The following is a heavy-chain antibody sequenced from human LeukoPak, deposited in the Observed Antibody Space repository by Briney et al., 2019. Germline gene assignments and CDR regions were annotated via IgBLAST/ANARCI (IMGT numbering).Heavy chain of an antibody. CDR3: AKGLTSGSTLDKPLVDAFDI. V-gene: IGHV3-74*01. CDR1: GFTFSSYW. J-gene: IGHJ3*02. CDR2: INSDGSST. D-gene: IGHD6-6*01. Sequence: GGSLRLSCAASGFTFSSYWMHWVRQAPGKGLVWVSRINSDGSSTSYADSVKGRFTISRDNSKNTLYLQMNSLRAEDTAVYYCAKGLTSGSTLDKPLVDAFDIWGQGTMVTVSS.